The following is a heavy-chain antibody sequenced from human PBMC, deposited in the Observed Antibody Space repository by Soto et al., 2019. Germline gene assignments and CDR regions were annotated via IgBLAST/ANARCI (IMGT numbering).Heavy chain of an antibody. CDR3: AKGYGDYGYYGMEV. D-gene: IGHD4-17*01. V-gene: IGHV3-23*01. CDR1: GFTFSSYA. J-gene: IGHJ6*02. Sequence: GGSLRLSCAASGFTFSSYAMSWVRQAPGKGLEWVSAISGSGGSTYYADSVKGRFTISRDNSKNTLYLQMNSLRAEDTAVYYCAKGYGDYGYYGMEVWGQGTTVTVSS. CDR2: ISGSGGST.